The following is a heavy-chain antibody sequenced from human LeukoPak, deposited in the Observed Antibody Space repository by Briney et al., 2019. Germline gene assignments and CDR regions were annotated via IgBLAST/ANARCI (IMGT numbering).Heavy chain of an antibody. V-gene: IGHV3-48*04. CDR2: ISSSGSTI. Sequence: GGSLRLSCAASRFPFSSSSMNWVRQAPGKGLEWVSYISSSGSTIYYADSVKGRFTISRDNAKNSLYLQMNSLKAEDTAVYYCARAPRLLDYWGQGTLVTVSS. CDR1: RFPFSSSS. J-gene: IGHJ4*02. CDR3: ARAPRLLDY.